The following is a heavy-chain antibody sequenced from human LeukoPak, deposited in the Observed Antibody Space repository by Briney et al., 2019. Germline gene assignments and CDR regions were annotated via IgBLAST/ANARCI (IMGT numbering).Heavy chain of an antibody. CDR2: IYYSGST. D-gene: IGHD6-6*01. CDR1: GGSISSYY. J-gene: IGHJ6*03. Sequence: PSETLSLTCTVSGGSISSYYWSWIRQPPGKGLEWIGYIYYSGSTNYNPSLKSRVTISVDTSKNQFSLKLSSVTAADTAVYYCARIHSSSPYYYYYYMDVWGKGTTVTVSS. CDR3: ARIHSSSPYYYYYYMDV. V-gene: IGHV4-59*08.